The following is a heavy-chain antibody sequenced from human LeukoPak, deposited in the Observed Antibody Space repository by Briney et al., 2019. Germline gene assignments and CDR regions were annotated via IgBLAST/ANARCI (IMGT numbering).Heavy chain of an antibody. CDR1: GFTLSSYS. CDR3: ETDYGRFS. J-gene: IGHJ5*02. V-gene: IGHV3-21*01. CDR2: ISSSSNYI. Sequence: GGSLRLSCAASGFTLSSYSMNWVRQAQGKGLEWVSSISSSSNYIYYADSVKGRFTISRDNAKNSLYLQMNSLRAEDTAVYYCETDYGRFSWGQGTLVTVSS. D-gene: IGHD4-17*01.